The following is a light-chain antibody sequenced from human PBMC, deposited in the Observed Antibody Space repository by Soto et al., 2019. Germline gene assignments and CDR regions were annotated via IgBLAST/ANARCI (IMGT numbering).Light chain of an antibody. CDR2: AAT. CDR1: QNVHSN. V-gene: IGKV3-15*01. CDR3: QQYNDWPVYT. J-gene: IGKJ2*01. Sequence: EIVMTQSPGTLSVSPGGRATLSCTASQNVHSNSAWYQHKPGQAPRLLIYAATTRATGVPARISGSGSGTDFTLTIDSLQSEDFAVYFCQQYNDWPVYTFGLGTKVEI.